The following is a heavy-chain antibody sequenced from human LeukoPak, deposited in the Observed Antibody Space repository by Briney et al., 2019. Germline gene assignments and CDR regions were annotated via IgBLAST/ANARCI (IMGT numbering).Heavy chain of an antibody. V-gene: IGHV3-23*01. CDR3: AKMPYSGYDLYLDY. Sequence: GGSLRLSCAASGFTFSSYAMSWVRQAPGKGLEWVSAISGSGGSTYYADSVKGRFTISRDNSKNTLYLQMNSLRAEDTAVYYGAKMPYSGYDLYLDYWGQGALVTVSS. J-gene: IGHJ4*02. D-gene: IGHD5-12*01. CDR1: GFTFSSYA. CDR2: ISGSGGST.